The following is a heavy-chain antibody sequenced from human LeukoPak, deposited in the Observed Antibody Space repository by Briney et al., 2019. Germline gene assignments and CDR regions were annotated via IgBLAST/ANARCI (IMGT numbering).Heavy chain of an antibody. D-gene: IGHD3-10*01. CDR2: IYSGDTT. V-gene: IGHV3-53*01. CDR1: GFTVSTNS. Sequence: PGGSLRLSCVASGFTVSTNSMTWVRQAPGKGLEWVSVIYSGDTTFYAASVKGRFIISRDSSKNTLYLQMNTLRAEDTAEYYCARVLGNYYESWFDPWGQGALVTVS. CDR3: ARVLGNYYESWFDP. J-gene: IGHJ5*02.